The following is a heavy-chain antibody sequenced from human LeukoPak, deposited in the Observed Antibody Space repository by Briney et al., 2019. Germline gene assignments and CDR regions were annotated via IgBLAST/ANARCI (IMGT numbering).Heavy chain of an antibody. CDR3: AKVVVQLWVRGAFDS. J-gene: IGHJ4*02. D-gene: IGHD5-18*01. Sequence: GGSLRLSCAASGFAFSSYGMSWVRQAPGKGLEWVSAVSGSDGSTYYADSVKGRFTISRDNSKNTLFLQMNSLRAEDTAVYYCAKVVVQLWVRGAFDSWGQGTLVTVSS. CDR1: GFAFSSYG. V-gene: IGHV3-23*01. CDR2: VSGSDGST.